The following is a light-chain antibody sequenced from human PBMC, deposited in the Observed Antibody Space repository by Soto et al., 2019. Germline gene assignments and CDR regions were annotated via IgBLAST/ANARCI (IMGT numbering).Light chain of an antibody. Sequence: EIVMTQSPATLSMSPGERATLSCRASPSVSSNLAWYQQKPGQAPRLLIYGASTRATGTPARFSGSGSGTEFTLTISSLQSEDFAVYYCQQYNNWPPTWTFGQGTKVDIK. CDR1: PSVSSN. V-gene: IGKV3-15*01. J-gene: IGKJ1*01. CDR3: QQYNNWPPTWT. CDR2: GAS.